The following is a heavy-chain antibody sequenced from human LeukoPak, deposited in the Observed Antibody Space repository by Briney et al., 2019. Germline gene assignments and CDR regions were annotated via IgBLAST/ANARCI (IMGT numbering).Heavy chain of an antibody. Sequence: ASVKVSCKASGYTFTGDYMHWVRQAPGQGLEWMGWINPNSGGTNYAQKFQGRVTMTRDTSISTAYMELSRLRSDDTAVYYCASAGIAAASPQYYYYYGMDVWGQGTTVTVSS. CDR3: ASAGIAAASPQYYYYYGMDV. CDR1: GYTFTGDY. V-gene: IGHV1-2*02. CDR2: INPNSGGT. D-gene: IGHD6-13*01. J-gene: IGHJ6*02.